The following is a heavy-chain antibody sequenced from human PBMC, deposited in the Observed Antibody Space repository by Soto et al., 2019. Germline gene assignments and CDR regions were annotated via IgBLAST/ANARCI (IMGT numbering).Heavy chain of an antibody. CDR1: GGSISSYY. D-gene: IGHD2-21*02. CDR2: MYYSGSP. Sequence: SETLSLTCTVSGGSISSYYWSWIRQPPGKGLEWIGYMYYSGSPNYSPSLKSRVTISVDTSKNQFSLKLNSVTAADTAVYYCASFGDCKHFDNWGQGTLVTVSS. J-gene: IGHJ4*02. CDR3: ASFGDCKHFDN. V-gene: IGHV4-59*08.